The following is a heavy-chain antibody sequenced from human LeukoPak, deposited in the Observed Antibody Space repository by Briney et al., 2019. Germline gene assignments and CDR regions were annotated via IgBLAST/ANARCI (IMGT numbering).Heavy chain of an antibody. Sequence: SVKVSCKVSGYTLTELSMHWVRQAPGKGLEWMGGFDPEDGETIYAQKFQGRVTMTEDTSTDTAYMELSSLRSEDTAVYYCATEVTMIVVAQSYWYFDLWGRGTLVTVSS. D-gene: IGHD3-22*01. CDR1: GYTLTELS. J-gene: IGHJ2*01. CDR2: FDPEDGET. V-gene: IGHV1-24*01. CDR3: ATEVTMIVVAQSYWYFDL.